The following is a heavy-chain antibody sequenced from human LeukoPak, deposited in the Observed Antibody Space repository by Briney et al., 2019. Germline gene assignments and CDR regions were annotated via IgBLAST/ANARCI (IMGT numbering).Heavy chain of an antibody. CDR2: IYYSGST. D-gene: IGHD3-3*01. J-gene: IGHJ4*02. CDR3: ARAGDFWSGYRNGYFDY. Sequence: PSETLSLTCTVSGGSISSYYWSWIRQPPGKGLEWIGYIYYSGSTNYNPSLKSRVTISVDTSKNQFSLKLSSVTAADTAVFYCARAGDFWSGYRNGYFDYWGQGTLVTVSS. CDR1: GGSISSYY. V-gene: IGHV4-59*01.